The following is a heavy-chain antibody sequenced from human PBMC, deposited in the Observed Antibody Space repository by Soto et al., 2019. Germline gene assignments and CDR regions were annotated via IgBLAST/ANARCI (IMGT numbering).Heavy chain of an antibody. J-gene: IGHJ4*02. CDR1: GFTFSSYA. D-gene: IGHD1-20*01. Sequence: PGGSLRLSCAASGFTFSSYAMHWVRQAPGKGLEWVAVISYDGSNKYYADSVKGRFTISRDNSKNTLYLQMNSLRAEDTAVYYFARSPSRDNWNDVDYWGQGTLVTVSS. CDR3: ARSPSRDNWNDVDY. V-gene: IGHV3-30-3*01. CDR2: ISYDGSNK.